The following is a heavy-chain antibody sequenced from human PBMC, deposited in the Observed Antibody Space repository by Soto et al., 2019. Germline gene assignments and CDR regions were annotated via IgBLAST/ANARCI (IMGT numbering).Heavy chain of an antibody. CDR1: GFTFRNYG. J-gene: IGHJ3*01. CDR2: IGIGSSTK. CDR3: ARDQLYYNDISGRPLNAFDV. V-gene: IGHV3-48*01. Sequence: GGSLRLSCAASGFTFRNYGMNWVRQAPGKGLEWVAYIGIGSSTKYYADSVKGRFTISRDNAKNSLYLQMNSLRAEDTAVYYCARDQLYYNDISGRPLNAFDVWGQGTMVTVS. D-gene: IGHD3-22*01.